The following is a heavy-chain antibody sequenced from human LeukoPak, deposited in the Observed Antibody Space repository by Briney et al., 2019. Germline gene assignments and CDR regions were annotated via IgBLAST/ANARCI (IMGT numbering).Heavy chain of an antibody. CDR3: ARQGLLWFGDLLGY. CDR2: INHSGST. CDR1: GGSISSSTFY. J-gene: IGHJ4*02. V-gene: IGHV4-39*01. Sequence: SETLSLTCTVSGGSISSSTFYWGWIRQPPGKGLEWIGEINHSGSTNYNPSLKSRVTISVDTSKNQFSLKLSSVTAADTAVYYCARQGLLWFGDLLGYWGQGTLVTVSS. D-gene: IGHD3-10*01.